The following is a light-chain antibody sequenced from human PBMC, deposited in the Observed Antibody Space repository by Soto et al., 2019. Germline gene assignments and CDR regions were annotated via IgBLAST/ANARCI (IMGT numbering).Light chain of an antibody. CDR2: EVS. V-gene: IGLV2-14*01. CDR1: SSDVGGYRY. Sequence: QSVLTQPGSVSGSPGQSITISCTGTSSDVGGYRYVSWFQQHPGKAPKLIIYEVSNRPSGVSSRFSGSKSDNTASLTISGLQADDEADYYCCSYTSTDIPYVFGTGTKLTVL. J-gene: IGLJ1*01. CDR3: CSYTSTDIPYV.